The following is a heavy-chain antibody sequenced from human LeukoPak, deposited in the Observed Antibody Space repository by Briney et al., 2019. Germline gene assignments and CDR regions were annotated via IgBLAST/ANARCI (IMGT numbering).Heavy chain of an antibody. CDR3: ARYRLDSFDY. CDR2: IHNDGSST. J-gene: IGHJ4*02. D-gene: IGHD3-16*02. V-gene: IGHV3-74*01. Sequence: GGSLRLSCAASGLTFSNYWMHWVRQAPGKGLVWVSRIHNDGSSTSYADSVKGRFTISRDNAKNTLYLQMNSLRAEDTAVYYCARYRLDSFDYWGQGTLVTVSS. CDR1: GLTFSNYW.